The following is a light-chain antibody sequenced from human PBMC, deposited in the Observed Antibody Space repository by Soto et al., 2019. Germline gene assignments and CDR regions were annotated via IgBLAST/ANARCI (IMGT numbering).Light chain of an antibody. Sequence: QSVLTQPASVSGSPGQSITISCTGTSSDVGGYNYVSWYQQHPDKAPKLMIYDVSNRPSGVSNRFSGSKSGNTASLTISGLQAEDEADYYCRSYTSSSTLYVFGTGTKLTVL. CDR2: DVS. CDR3: RSYTSSSTLYV. J-gene: IGLJ1*01. V-gene: IGLV2-14*01. CDR1: SSDVGGYNY.